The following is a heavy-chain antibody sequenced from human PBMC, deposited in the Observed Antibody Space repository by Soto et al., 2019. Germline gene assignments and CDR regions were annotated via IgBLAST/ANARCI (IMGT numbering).Heavy chain of an antibody. J-gene: IGHJ4*01. V-gene: IGHV4-39*01. CDR2: IYYSGSA. D-gene: IGHD3-22*01. Sequence: TETLSLTSTVSGGSISSSDYYWGWIRQPPGKGLEWIGNIYYSGSASYNPSLKSRVTISVDTSKNQASPKPSSVTAADQAVDICARGYPWVGFDYWGDGTLVTV. CDR1: GGSISSSDYY. CDR3: ARGYPWVGFDY.